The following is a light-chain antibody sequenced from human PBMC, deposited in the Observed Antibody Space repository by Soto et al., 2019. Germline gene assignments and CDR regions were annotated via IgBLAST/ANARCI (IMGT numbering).Light chain of an antibody. CDR1: QSVSSN. J-gene: IGKJ2*01. V-gene: IGKV3-15*01. Sequence: EIVMTQSPATLSVSPGERATLSCRASQSVSSNLAWYQQKPGQAPRLLIYGASTRATGIPARFSGSGSGTEFSLIISSLQSEDFAVYYCQQYNNCPYTFGQGTKLEIK. CDR3: QQYNNCPYT. CDR2: GAS.